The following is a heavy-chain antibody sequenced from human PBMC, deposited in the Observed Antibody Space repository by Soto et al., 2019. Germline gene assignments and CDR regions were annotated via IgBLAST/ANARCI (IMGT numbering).Heavy chain of an antibody. CDR1: GGTFSSYA. V-gene: IGHV1-69*13. CDR2: IIPIFGTA. CDR3: ARDTYYDILYGMYV. J-gene: IGHJ6*02. D-gene: IGHD3-9*01. Sequence: ASVKVSCKASGGTFSSYAISWVRQAPGQGLEWMGGIIPIFGTANYAQKFQGRVTITADESTSTAYMELSSLRSEDTAVYYCARDTYYDILYGMYVWGQGTTVTVSS.